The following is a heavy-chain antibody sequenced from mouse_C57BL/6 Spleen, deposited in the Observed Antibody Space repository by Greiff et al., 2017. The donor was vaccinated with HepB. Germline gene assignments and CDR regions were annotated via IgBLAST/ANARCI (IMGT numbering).Heavy chain of an antibody. CDR1: GYTFTSYW. Sequence: QVQLQQSGTELVKPGASVKLSCKASGYTFTSYWMHWVKQRPGQGLEWIGNINPSNGGTNYNEKFKSKATLTVDKSSSTAYMQLSSLTSEDSAVYYCANYDYDGWEYYFDYWGQGTTLTVSS. CDR2: INPSNGGT. D-gene: IGHD2-4*01. CDR3: ANYDYDGWEYYFDY. V-gene: IGHV1-53*01. J-gene: IGHJ2*01.